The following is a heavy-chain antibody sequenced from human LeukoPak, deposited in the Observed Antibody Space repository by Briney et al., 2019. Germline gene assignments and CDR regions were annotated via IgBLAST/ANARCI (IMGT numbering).Heavy chain of an antibody. Sequence: GESLKISCKGSGYSFTSYWIGWVRQMPGKGLEWMGIIYPGDSDTRYSPSFQGQVTISADKSISTAYMELSRLRSDDTAVYYCARTEPYYDSSGYLFQHWGQGTLVTVSS. D-gene: IGHD3-22*01. CDR3: ARTEPYYDSSGYLFQH. J-gene: IGHJ1*01. CDR2: IYPGDSDT. CDR1: GYSFTSYW. V-gene: IGHV5-51*01.